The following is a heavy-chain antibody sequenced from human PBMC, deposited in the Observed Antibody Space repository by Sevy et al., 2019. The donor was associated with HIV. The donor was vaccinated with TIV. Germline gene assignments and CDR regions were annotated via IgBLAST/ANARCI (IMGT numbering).Heavy chain of an antibody. J-gene: IGHJ4*02. CDR1: GFTFSSYW. CDR3: ARGDAAGTFDY. Sequence: GGSLRLSCAASGFTFSSYWMHWVRQAPGKGLVWVSRVNSDGSSTSYADSVKGRFTISRDNAKNTLYLQMNSLRAEDTAVYYYARGDAAGTFDYRGQGTLVTVSS. V-gene: IGHV3-74*01. D-gene: IGHD6-13*01. CDR2: VNSDGSST.